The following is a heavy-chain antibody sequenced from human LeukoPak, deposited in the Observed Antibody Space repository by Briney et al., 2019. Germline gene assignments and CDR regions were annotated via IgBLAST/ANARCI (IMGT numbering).Heavy chain of an antibody. J-gene: IGHJ1*01. V-gene: IGHV4-4*07. CDR2: IYTSGST. Sequence: SETLSLTCTASGGSISSYYWSWIRQPAGKGLEWIGRIYTSGSTNYNPSLKSRVTMSVDTSKNQFSLKLSSVTAADTAVYYCASGGNDYGGSYFQHWGQGTLVTVSS. CDR3: ASGGNDYGGSYFQH. D-gene: IGHD4-23*01. CDR1: GGSISSYY.